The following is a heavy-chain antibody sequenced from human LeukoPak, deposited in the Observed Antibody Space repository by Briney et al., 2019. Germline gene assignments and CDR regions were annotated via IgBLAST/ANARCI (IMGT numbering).Heavy chain of an antibody. V-gene: IGHV4-34*01. J-gene: IGHJ5*02. CDR1: GGSLSGYY. CDR3: ASLRLLWFGESRYNWFDP. CDR2: INHSGST. D-gene: IGHD3-10*01. Sequence: SETLSLTCAVYGGSLSGYYWSWIRQPPGKGLEWIGEINHSGSTNYNPSLKSRVTISVDTSKNQFSLKLSSVTAADTAVYYCASLRLLWFGESRYNWFDPWGQGTLVTVSS.